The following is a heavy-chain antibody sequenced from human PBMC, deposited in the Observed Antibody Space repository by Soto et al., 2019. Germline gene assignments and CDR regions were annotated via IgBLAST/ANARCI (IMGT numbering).Heavy chain of an antibody. Sequence: EVQLLESGGGLVQPGGSLRLSCAASGFTFSSYAMTWVRQAPGKGLEWVSVISGSGGSTHYADSVKGRSTIARDKTKNTTYPQVNGLRAEETAVYYCAEEADISGYGPDYWGRGTQVTVSS. CDR3: AEEADISGYGPDY. CDR1: GFTFSSYA. V-gene: IGHV3-23*01. D-gene: IGHD3-22*01. J-gene: IGHJ4*02. CDR2: ISGSGGST.